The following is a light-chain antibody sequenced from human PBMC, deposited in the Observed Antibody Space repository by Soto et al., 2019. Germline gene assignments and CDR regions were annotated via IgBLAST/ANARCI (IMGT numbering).Light chain of an antibody. CDR1: QSVSSY. CDR3: QQYDQWWT. V-gene: IGKV3D-15*01. CDR2: DSS. J-gene: IGKJ1*01. Sequence: EIVMTQSPATLSVSPGERATLSCRASQSVSSYLAWYQQKPGQAPRLLISDSSNRATGIPARFSGSRSGTEYSLPTRSPRSADFGVYFCQQYDQWWTFGQGTKVDI.